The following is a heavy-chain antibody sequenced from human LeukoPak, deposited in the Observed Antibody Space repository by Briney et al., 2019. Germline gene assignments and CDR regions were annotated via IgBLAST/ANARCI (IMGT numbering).Heavy chain of an antibody. Sequence: ASVKVSCKASGYTFTSYDINWVRQATGQGLEWMGWINPNSGDPNYALNFQGRVTMARDTSISTAYMELSSLRSDDKAVYYCARGGDGNRRDFDYWGQGTLVTVSS. V-gene: IGHV1-2*02. CDR3: ARGGDGNRRDFDY. J-gene: IGHJ4*02. CDR1: GYTFTSYD. CDR2: INPNSGDP. D-gene: IGHD5-24*01.